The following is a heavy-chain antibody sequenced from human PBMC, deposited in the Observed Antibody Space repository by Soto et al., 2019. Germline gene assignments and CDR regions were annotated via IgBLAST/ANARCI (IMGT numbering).Heavy chain of an antibody. V-gene: IGHV4-31*03. J-gene: IGHJ4*02. Sequence: PSETLSLTCTVSGGSVSSGGYYWSWIRQHPGTGLEWIGYIYYSGTTYFNSSLKSRASISLDTSKNEFSLKLTSVTAADTAVYYCARRALPQCINGVCYKDGFWDYWGQGALVTVSS. D-gene: IGHD2-8*01. CDR3: ARRALPQCINGVCYKDGFWDY. CDR1: GGSVSSGGYY. CDR2: IYYSGTT.